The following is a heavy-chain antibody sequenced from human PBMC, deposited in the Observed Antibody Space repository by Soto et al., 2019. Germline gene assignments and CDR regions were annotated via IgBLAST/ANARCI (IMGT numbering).Heavy chain of an antibody. V-gene: IGHV4-31*03. D-gene: IGHD3-10*01. CDR1: GGSITSDNYC. CDR2: IYYSGST. J-gene: IGHJ4*02. Sequence: SETLSLTCTVSGGSITSDNYCWTWIRQHPVKGLEWMGHIYYSGSTSYNPSLKSRVTISIDTSKNQFSLKLTSVTAADTAVYYCARDGDYFGSGSPPLLSKWGQGTLVTVSS. CDR3: ARDGDYFGSGSPPLLSK.